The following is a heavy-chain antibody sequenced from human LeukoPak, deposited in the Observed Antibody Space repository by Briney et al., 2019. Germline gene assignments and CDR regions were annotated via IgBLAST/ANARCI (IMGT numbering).Heavy chain of an antibody. CDR3: ARTYYYGSGSEGIWFDP. V-gene: IGHV4-39*07. D-gene: IGHD3-10*01. CDR2: IYHSGST. Sequence: SETLSLTCTVSGGSISSSSYYWGWIRQPPGKGLEWIGSIYHSGSTYYNPSLKSRVTISVDTSKNQFSLKLSSVTAADTAVYYCARTYYYGSGSEGIWFDPWGQGTLVTVSS. J-gene: IGHJ5*02. CDR1: GGSISSSSYY.